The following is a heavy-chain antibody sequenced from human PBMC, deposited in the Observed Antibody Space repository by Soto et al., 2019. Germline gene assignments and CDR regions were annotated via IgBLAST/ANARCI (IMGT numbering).Heavy chain of an antibody. CDR3: ARSEYGYYYGSYYGMDV. D-gene: IGHD3-22*01. CDR2: ISSSSSTI. J-gene: IGHJ6*02. CDR1: GFTFSSYS. Sequence: VGSLRLSCAASGFTFSSYSMNWVRQAPGKGLEWVSYISSSSSTIYYADSVKGRFTISRDNAKNSLYLQMNSLRDEDTAVYYCARSEYGYYYGSYYGMDVWGQGTTVTVSS. V-gene: IGHV3-48*02.